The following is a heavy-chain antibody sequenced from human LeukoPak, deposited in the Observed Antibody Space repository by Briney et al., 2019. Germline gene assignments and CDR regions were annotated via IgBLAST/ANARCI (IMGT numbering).Heavy chain of an antibody. J-gene: IGHJ4*02. D-gene: IGHD6-19*01. Sequence: SETLSLTCTVSGYSISSGYHWGWIRQPPGEGLEWIGSIYHSGSTYYNPSLKSRVTISVDTSKNQFSLKLSSVTAADTAVYYCARDPLAVAGAYFDYWGQGTLVTVSS. CDR3: ARDPLAVAGAYFDY. CDR1: GYSISSGYH. CDR2: IYHSGST. V-gene: IGHV4-38-2*02.